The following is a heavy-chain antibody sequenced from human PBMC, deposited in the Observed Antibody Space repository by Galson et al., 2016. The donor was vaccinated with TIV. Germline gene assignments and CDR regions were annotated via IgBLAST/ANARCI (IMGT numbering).Heavy chain of an antibody. Sequence: VSCKASGDTFNSYAINWVRQAPGQGLEWVGRALPVFGTTKYSQDFQGRVAVTADESTGTAYMELSGLRFDDTAVYFCARSRGYSYGYVDPWGQGTLVTVSA. CDR1: GDTFNSYA. D-gene: IGHD5-18*01. CDR3: ARSRGYSYGYVDP. CDR2: ALPVFGTT. V-gene: IGHV1-69*15. J-gene: IGHJ5*02.